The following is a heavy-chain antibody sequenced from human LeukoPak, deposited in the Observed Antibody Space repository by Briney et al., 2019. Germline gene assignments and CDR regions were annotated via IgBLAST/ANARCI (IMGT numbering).Heavy chain of an antibody. V-gene: IGHV3-66*02. CDR3: ARVTPPDYYDSSGLDAFDI. CDR2: IYSGGST. D-gene: IGHD3-22*01. J-gene: IGHJ3*02. Sequence: GGSLRLSCAASGFTVSSNYMSWVRQAPGKGLEWVSVIYSGGSTYYADSVKGRSTISRDNYKNTLYLQMNSLRAKDTAVYYCARVTPPDYYDSSGLDAFDIWGQGTMVTVSS. CDR1: GFTVSSNY.